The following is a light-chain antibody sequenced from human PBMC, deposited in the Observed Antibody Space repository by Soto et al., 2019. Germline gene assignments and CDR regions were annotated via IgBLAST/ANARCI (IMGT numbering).Light chain of an antibody. J-gene: IGLJ1*01. Sequence: QSALTQPASVSGSPGQSITISCTGTSSDVGGYNYVSWYQQYPGKAPKLMISEVSNRPSGVSNRFSGSKSGNTASLTISALQAEDEADYFCNSYTSSTSLPYVFGTGTKVTVL. CDR3: NSYTSSTSLPYV. CDR1: SSDVGGYNY. V-gene: IGLV2-14*01. CDR2: EVS.